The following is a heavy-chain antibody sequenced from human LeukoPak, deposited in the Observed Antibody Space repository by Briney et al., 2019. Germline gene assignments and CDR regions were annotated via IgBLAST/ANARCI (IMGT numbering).Heavy chain of an antibody. CDR2: IIPIFGTA. CDR1: GYTFTGYY. J-gene: IGHJ6*03. Sequence: SVKVSCKASGYTFTGYYMHWVRQAPGQGLEWMGGIIPIFGTANYAQKFQDRVTITADKSTSTAYMELSSLRSEDTAVYYCARVVGLTGYSSTWYSGYYYYMDVWGKGTTVTVSS. D-gene: IGHD6-13*01. CDR3: ARVVGLTGYSSTWYSGYYYYMDV. V-gene: IGHV1-69*06.